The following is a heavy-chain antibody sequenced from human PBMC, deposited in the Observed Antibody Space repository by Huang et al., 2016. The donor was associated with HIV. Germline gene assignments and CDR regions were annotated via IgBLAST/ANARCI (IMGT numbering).Heavy chain of an antibody. J-gene: IGHJ5*02. Sequence: QVQLVESGGGLVQPGRSLRLSCAASGFTFTNYARHWVRQAPGKVREWVAFISYDGRNKFYADSGKGRFTISRDNSKSTLYLLMNSLRVDDTALYDCARSAVPGDGDWFDPWGQGTLVTVSS. V-gene: IGHV3-30*04. CDR1: GFTFTNYA. D-gene: IGHD6-19*01. CDR3: ARSAVPGDGDWFDP. CDR2: ISYDGRNK.